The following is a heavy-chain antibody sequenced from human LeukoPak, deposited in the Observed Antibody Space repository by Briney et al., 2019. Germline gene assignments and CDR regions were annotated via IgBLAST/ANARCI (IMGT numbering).Heavy chain of an antibody. D-gene: IGHD6-13*01. CDR1: GGSVSSGSYY. Sequence: PSETLSLTCTVSGGSVSSGSYYWSWIRQPPGKGLEWIAFIYYSGSANYNPSLKSGGTISVATSKTQSSLKLSSVTTADTAVYYCARDSSSWIYYYYYGMDVWGQGTTVTVSS. J-gene: IGHJ6*02. CDR3: ARDSSSWIYYYYYGMDV. CDR2: IYYSGSA. V-gene: IGHV4-61*01.